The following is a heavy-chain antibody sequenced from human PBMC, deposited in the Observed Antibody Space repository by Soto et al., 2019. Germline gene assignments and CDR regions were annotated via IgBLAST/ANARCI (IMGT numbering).Heavy chain of an antibody. CDR1: GFTFSSYA. Sequence: QVQLVESGGGVVQPGRSLRLSCAASGFTFSSYAMHWVRQAPGKGLEWVAVISYDGSNKYYADSVKGRFTISRDNSKYTLYLQMNSLRAEDTAVYYCAREGSSSWTPFDYWGQGTLVTVSS. D-gene: IGHD6-13*01. CDR3: AREGSSSWTPFDY. CDR2: ISYDGSNK. J-gene: IGHJ4*02. V-gene: IGHV3-30-3*01.